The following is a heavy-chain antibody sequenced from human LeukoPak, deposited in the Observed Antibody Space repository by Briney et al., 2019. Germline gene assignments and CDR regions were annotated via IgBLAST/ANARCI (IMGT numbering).Heavy chain of an antibody. CDR2: IYYSETI. D-gene: IGHD6-6*01. CDR1: GGSINSYY. J-gene: IGHJ3*02. CDR3: VRVGGASSILSAFDI. V-gene: IGHV4-59*01. Sequence: SETLSLTCTVSGGSINSYYWSWIRQPPGKGLEWIGYIYYSETINYNPSLTSRVIISLDTSKNQVSLKLTSVTAADTAVYYCVRVGGASSILSAFDIWGQGAMVTVSS.